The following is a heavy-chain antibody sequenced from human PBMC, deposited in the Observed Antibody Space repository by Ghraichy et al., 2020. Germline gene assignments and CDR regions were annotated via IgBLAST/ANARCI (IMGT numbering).Heavy chain of an antibody. CDR2: IYYSGST. D-gene: IGHD3-10*01. CDR3: ARAMVRGAGNWFDP. V-gene: IGHV4-31*01. J-gene: IGHJ5*02. Sequence: SCTVSGGSISSGGYYWSWIRQHPGKGLEWIGYIYYSGSTYYNPSLKSLVTISVDTSKNQFSLKLSSVTAADTAVYYCARAMVRGAGNWFDPWGQGTLVTVSS. CDR1: GGSISSGGYY.